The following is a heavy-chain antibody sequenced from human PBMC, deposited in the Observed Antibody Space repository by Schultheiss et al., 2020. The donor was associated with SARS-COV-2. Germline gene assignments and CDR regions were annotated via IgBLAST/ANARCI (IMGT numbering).Heavy chain of an antibody. CDR3: ARVVITRIDY. J-gene: IGHJ4*02. D-gene: IGHD3-22*01. CDR1: GYSISSGYY. V-gene: IGHV4-38-2*01. Sequence: SQTLSLTCAVSGYSISSGYYWGWIRQPPGKGLEWIGEINHSGSTNYNPSLKSRVTISVDTSKNQFSLKLSSVTAADTAVYYCARVVITRIDYWGQGTLVTVSS. CDR2: INHSGST.